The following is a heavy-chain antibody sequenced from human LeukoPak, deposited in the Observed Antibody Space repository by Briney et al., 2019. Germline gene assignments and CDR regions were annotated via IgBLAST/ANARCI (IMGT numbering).Heavy chain of an antibody. J-gene: IGHJ4*02. Sequence: GGSLRLSCAASEFTFSSHAMSWVRQAPGKGLEWVAIIYSGGSTFYADSVKGRFTISRDNSKNTLYLQMNSLRAEDTAVYYCARDPGYNYGYDYWGQGTLVTVSS. CDR2: IYSGGST. D-gene: IGHD5-18*01. CDR3: ARDPGYNYGYDY. CDR1: EFTFSSHA. V-gene: IGHV3-53*01.